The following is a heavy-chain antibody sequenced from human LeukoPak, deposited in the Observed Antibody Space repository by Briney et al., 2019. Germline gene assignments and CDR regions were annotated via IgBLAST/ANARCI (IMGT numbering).Heavy chain of an antibody. Sequence: GGSLRLSCAASGFTFSNYAMNWVRQAPGKGLEWVSLISGSTGSTYYADSVKGRFSISRDNSKNTVYLQMNSLRVEDTAVYYCARYLAVAFDYWGQGTLVTVSS. V-gene: IGHV3-23*01. CDR1: GFTFSNYA. CDR3: ARYLAVAFDY. D-gene: IGHD6-19*01. CDR2: ISGSTGST. J-gene: IGHJ4*02.